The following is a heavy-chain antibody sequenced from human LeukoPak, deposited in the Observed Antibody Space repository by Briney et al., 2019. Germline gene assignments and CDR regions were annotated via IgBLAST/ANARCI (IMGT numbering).Heavy chain of an antibody. CDR2: IWYDGSNK. V-gene: IGHV3-33*01. CDR1: GFTFSSYG. CDR3: ARSYYYDSSGTPFDY. Sequence: GGSLRLSCAASGFTFSSYGMHWVRQAPGKGLEWVAVIWYDGSNKYYADSVKGRFTISRDNPKNTLYLQMNSLRAEDTAVYYCARSYYYDSSGTPFDYWGQGTLVTVSS. J-gene: IGHJ4*02. D-gene: IGHD3-22*01.